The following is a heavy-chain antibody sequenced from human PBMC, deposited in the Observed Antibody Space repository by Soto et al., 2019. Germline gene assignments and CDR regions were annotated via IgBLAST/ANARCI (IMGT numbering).Heavy chain of an antibody. Sequence: EVQLVESGGGLVQPGGSLRLSCAASGFTFSSYSMNWVRQAPGQGLEWVSYISSSSSTIYYADSVKGRFTISRDNAKNSLYLQMNSLRDEDTAVYYCARDQGDYGDFSFDYWGQGTLVTVSS. CDR2: ISSSSSTI. V-gene: IGHV3-48*02. J-gene: IGHJ4*02. CDR1: GFTFSSYS. CDR3: ARDQGDYGDFSFDY. D-gene: IGHD4-17*01.